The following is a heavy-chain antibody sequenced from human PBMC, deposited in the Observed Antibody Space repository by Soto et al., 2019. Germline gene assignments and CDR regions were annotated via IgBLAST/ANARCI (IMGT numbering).Heavy chain of an antibody. V-gene: IGHV3-23*01. Sequence: AQLLESGGGLVQPGGSLRLSCAASGITFSNYAMSWVREAPGKGLEWVSGLGGRGGLTYYADSVQGLFTISRDNYKNTLYLQMNSLRAEDTALYYLAKDYSGSYNWGQGTLVTVSS. CDR3: AKDYSGSYN. J-gene: IGHJ4*02. CDR1: GITFSNYA. D-gene: IGHD1-26*01. CDR2: LGGRGGLT.